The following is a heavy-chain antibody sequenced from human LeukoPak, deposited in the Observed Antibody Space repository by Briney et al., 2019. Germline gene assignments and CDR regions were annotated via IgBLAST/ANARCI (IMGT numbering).Heavy chain of an antibody. CDR1: GYPFRNYD. CDR2: INPHSGKT. Sequence: ASVKVSCKTSGYPFRNYDINWVRQATGQGLEWMGWINPHSGKTGCAQKFQGRVTMTTDTSASTAYMELSSLRSEDTAVYYCARLSSHYGDYKVDPWGQGTLVTVSS. CDR3: ARLSSHYGDYKVDP. D-gene: IGHD4-17*01. V-gene: IGHV1-8*01. J-gene: IGHJ5*02.